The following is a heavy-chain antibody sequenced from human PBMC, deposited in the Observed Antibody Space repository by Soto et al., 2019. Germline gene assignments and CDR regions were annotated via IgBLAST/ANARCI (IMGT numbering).Heavy chain of an antibody. V-gene: IGHV3-48*02. D-gene: IGHD2-15*01. CDR2: ISSSSSTI. CDR3: AREVVVVAINWFDP. CDR1: GFTFSSYS. J-gene: IGHJ5*02. Sequence: EVQLVESGGGLVQPGGSLRLSCAASGFTFSSYSMNWVRQAPGKGLEWVSYISSSSSTIYYADSVKGRFTIYRDNAKNSLYLQMNSLRDEDTAVYYCAREVVVVAINWFDPWGQGTLVTVSS.